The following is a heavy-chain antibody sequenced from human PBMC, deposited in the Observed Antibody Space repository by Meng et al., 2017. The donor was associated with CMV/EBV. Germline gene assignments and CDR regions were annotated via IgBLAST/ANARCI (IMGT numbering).Heavy chain of an antibody. CDR1: GFTFSNFA. D-gene: IGHD5-12*01. V-gene: IGHV3-23*01. J-gene: IGHJ4*02. Sequence: GGSLRLSCVASGFTFSNFAMNWVRQAPGKGLEWVSSISGSGVSTNYADSVKGRFTVSRDNSKNTLYLQTNSLRAEDTAVYYCAKGRGDSDYDFEYWGRGTLVTVSS. CDR2: ISGSGVST. CDR3: AKGRGDSDYDFEY.